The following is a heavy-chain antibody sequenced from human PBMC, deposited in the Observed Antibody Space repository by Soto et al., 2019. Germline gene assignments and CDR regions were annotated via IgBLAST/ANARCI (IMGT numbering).Heavy chain of an antibody. J-gene: IGHJ5*02. CDR1: GGSISSGDYY. CDR2: IYYSGST. V-gene: IGHV4-30-4*01. CDR3: ARVLGYCSGGSCYSVRFDP. Sequence: ASETLSLTCTVSGGSISSGDYYWSWIRQPPGKGLEWIGYIYYSGSTYYNPSLKSRVTISVDTSKNQFSLKLSSVTAADTAVYYCARVLGYCSGGSCYSVRFDPWGQGTLVTVSS. D-gene: IGHD2-15*01.